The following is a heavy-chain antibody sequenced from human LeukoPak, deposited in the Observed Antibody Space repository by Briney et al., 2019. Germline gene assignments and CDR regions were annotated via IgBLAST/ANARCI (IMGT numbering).Heavy chain of an antibody. CDR1: GFPFSSYW. CDR2: IKQDGSKE. V-gene: IGHV3-7*04. J-gene: IGHJ4*02. CDR3: TRVGYIDEGIDY. Sequence: GGSLRLSCVASGFPFSSYWMTWVRQAPGKGLEWVANIKQDGSKESYVDSVKGRFTISRDNAKNSLYLQMNSLRAEDTAIYYCTRVGYIDEGIDYWGQGTLVTVTS. D-gene: IGHD5-24*01.